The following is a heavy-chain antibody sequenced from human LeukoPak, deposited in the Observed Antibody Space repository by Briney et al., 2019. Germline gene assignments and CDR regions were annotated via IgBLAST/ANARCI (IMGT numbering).Heavy chain of an antibody. D-gene: IGHD3-22*01. CDR2: IVVGSGNT. J-gene: IGHJ4*02. V-gene: IGHV1-58*02. Sequence: ASVKVSCKASGFTFTSSAMQWVRQARGQRLEWIGWIVVGSGNTNYAQKFQERVTITRDMSTSTAYMELSSLRSEDTAMYYCARHAYHDDNSGYYFAYWGQGILVTVSS. CDR1: GFTFTSSA. CDR3: ARHAYHDDNSGYYFAY.